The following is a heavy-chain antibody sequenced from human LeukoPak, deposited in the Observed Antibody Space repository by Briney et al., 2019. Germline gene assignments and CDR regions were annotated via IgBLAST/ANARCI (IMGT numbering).Heavy chain of an antibody. CDR2: IYYSGST. D-gene: IGHD3-22*01. CDR3: ARGNNYYDSSGYIDY. J-gene: IGHJ4*02. V-gene: IGHV4-59*01. CDR1: GGSISTYY. Sequence: PSETLSLTCTVSGGSISTYYWSWIRQPPGKGLEWIGYIYYSGSTDYSPSLKSRVTISVDTSKNQLSLKLSSVTAADTAVYYCARGNNYYDSSGYIDYWGQGTLVTVSS.